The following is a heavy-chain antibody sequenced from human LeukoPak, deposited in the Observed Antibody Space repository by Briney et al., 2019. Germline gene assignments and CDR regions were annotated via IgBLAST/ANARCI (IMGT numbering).Heavy chain of an antibody. CDR3: ARSSYCSSTSCYLYFDY. CDR2: IRYDGSNK. V-gene: IGHV3-30*02. D-gene: IGHD2-2*01. Sequence: PGGSLRLSCAASGFTFSSYGIHWARQAPGKGLEWVAFIRYDGSNKYYADSVKGRFTISRDNSKNTVYLQMNSLRSEDTAVYYCARSSYCSSTSCYLYFDYWGQGTLVTVSS. CDR1: GFTFSSYG. J-gene: IGHJ4*02.